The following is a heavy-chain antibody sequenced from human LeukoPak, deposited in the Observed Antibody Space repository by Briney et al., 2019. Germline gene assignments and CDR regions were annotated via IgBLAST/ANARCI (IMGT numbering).Heavy chain of an antibody. D-gene: IGHD3-10*01. CDR2: ISSSSSYT. Sequence: PGGSLRLSCAASGSTFSDYYMSWIRQAPGKGLEWVSHISSSSSYTNYADSVRGRFTISRDNAKNSLYLQMSSLRAEDTAVYYCARDSGYYGSGSHNFDNWGQGTLVTVSS. CDR1: GSTFSDYY. CDR3: ARDSGYYGSGSHNFDN. J-gene: IGHJ4*02. V-gene: IGHV3-11*06.